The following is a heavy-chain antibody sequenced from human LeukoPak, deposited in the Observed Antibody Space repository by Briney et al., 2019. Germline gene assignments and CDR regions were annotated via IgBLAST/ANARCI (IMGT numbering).Heavy chain of an antibody. CDR3: ARLHTIAAHNWFDP. V-gene: IGHV1-69*01. CDR1: GGTFSSYA. Sequence: SVKVSCKASGGTFSSYAISWVRQAPGQGLEWLGGIIPIFGTANYAQKFQGRVTITADESTSTAYMELSSLRSEDTAVYYCARLHTIAAHNWFDPWGQGTLVTVSS. J-gene: IGHJ5*02. D-gene: IGHD6-6*01. CDR2: IIPIFGTA.